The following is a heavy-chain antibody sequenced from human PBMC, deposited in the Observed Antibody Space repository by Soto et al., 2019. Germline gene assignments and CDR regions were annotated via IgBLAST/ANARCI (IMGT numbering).Heavy chain of an antibody. Sequence: PSETLSLTCSVSGGSISNVNYYWSWIRQPPGKGLEWFGTIYYSGSTYYNPSLKSRVTISVDTSMNQFSLRLNSVTAADTAVYYCARGYNWDRGPYNWFDPWGQGTLVTVS. CDR1: GGSISNVNYY. CDR3: ARGYNWDRGPYNWFDP. J-gene: IGHJ5*02. D-gene: IGHD1-20*01. CDR2: IYYSGST. V-gene: IGHV4-39*01.